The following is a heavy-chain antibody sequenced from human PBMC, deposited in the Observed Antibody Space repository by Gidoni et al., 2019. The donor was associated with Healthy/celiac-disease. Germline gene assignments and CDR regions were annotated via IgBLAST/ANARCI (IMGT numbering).Heavy chain of an antibody. J-gene: IGHJ6*02. CDR3: ARSRIVVVPAAILRAIAAGRPRTENGMDV. D-gene: IGHD2-2*02. CDR1: GGSFSGYY. CDR2: INHSGST. Sequence: QVQLQQRGAGLLKPSATLSLTCAVYGGSFSGYYWGWIRQPPGKGLEWIGEINHSGSTNYNPSLKSRVTIAVDTSKNQFSLKLSSVTAAYTAVYYCARSRIVVVPAAILRAIAAGRPRTENGMDVWGQGTTVTVSS. V-gene: IGHV4-34*01.